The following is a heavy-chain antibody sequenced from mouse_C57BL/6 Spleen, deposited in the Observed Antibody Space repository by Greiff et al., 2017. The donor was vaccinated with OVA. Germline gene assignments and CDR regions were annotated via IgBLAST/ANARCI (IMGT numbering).Heavy chain of an antibody. J-gene: IGHJ1*03. D-gene: IGHD1-3*01. CDR3: ARDQGVAHWYFDV. Sequence: EVQGVESGGGLVKPGGSLKLSCAASGFTFSSYAMSWVRQTPEKRLEWVATISDGGSYTYYPDNVKGRFTISRDNAKNNLYLQMSHLKSEDTAMYYCARDQGVAHWYFDVWGTGTTVTVSS. V-gene: IGHV5-4*01. CDR2: ISDGGSYT. CDR1: GFTFSSYA.